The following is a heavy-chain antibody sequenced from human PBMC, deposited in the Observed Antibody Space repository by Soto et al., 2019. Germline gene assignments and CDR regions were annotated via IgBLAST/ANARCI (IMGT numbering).Heavy chain of an antibody. J-gene: IGHJ4*02. CDR1: GFTFSSYG. CDR2: ISYDGSNK. CDR3: AKGSTAITYFDY. Sequence: QVQLVESGGGVVQPGRSLRLSCAASGFTFSSYGMHWVRQAPGKGLEWVAVISYDGSNKYYADSVTGRFTISRDNSKNKLYQQMNSLRAEDTAVYYCAKGSTAITYFDYWGQGTLVTVSS. D-gene: IGHD5-18*01. V-gene: IGHV3-30*18.